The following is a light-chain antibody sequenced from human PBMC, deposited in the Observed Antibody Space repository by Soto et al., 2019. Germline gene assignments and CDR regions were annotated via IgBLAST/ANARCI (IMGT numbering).Light chain of an antibody. CDR2: DVS. V-gene: IGKV1-5*01. CDR1: QSISNW. CDR3: QQDNSYPWT. Sequence: DIPMTQSPSTLSASVGDRVTITCRASQSISNWLAWYQQKPGKAPKLLIYDVSRLESGVPSRFSGSGSGTQFTLTISSLQPDDFATYYCQQDNSYPWTFGQGTKVEIK. J-gene: IGKJ1*01.